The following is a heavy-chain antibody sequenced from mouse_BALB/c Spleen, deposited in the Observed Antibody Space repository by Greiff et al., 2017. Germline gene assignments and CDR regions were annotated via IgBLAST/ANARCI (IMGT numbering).Heavy chain of an antibody. CDR3: ARGTGKGSWFAY. CDR1: GYTFTNYW. V-gene: IGHV1-63*02. Sequence: QVQLKQSGAELVRPGTSVKMSCKAAGYTFTNYWIGWVKQRPGHGLEWIGDIYPGGGYTNYNEKFKGKATLTADTSSSTAYMQLSSLTSEDTAVYYCARGTGKGSWFAYWGQGTLVTVSA. CDR2: IYPGGGYT. D-gene: IGHD4-1*01. J-gene: IGHJ3*01.